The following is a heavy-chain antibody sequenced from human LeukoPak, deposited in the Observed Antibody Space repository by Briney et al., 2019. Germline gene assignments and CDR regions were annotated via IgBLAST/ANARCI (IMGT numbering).Heavy chain of an antibody. CDR2: ILYDGNNK. CDR1: GFTFSTYW. D-gene: IGHD5-18*01. J-gene: IGHJ6*02. V-gene: IGHV3-30-3*01. CDR3: ARGRKYSYGTYYYGLDV. Sequence: PGGSLRLSCSASGFTFSTYWMSWVRQAPGKGLEWVAVILYDGNNKYYADSVKGRFTISRDNSKNTLYLQMNSLRAEDTAVYYCARGRKYSYGTYYYGLDVWGQGTTVTVCS.